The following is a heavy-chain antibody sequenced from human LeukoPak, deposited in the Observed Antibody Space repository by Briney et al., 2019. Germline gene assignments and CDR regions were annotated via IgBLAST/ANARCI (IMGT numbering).Heavy chain of an antibody. J-gene: IGHJ4*02. Sequence: GGSLRLSCAASGFTFDDYAMHWVRQAPGKGLEWVSLISWDGGSTYYADSVKGRFTISRDNSKNSLYLQMNSLRAEDTALYYCAKVASQYYYDSSGYEYYFDYWGQGTLVTVSS. D-gene: IGHD3-22*01. CDR1: GFTFDDYA. CDR3: AKVASQYYYDSSGYEYYFDY. V-gene: IGHV3-43D*03. CDR2: ISWDGGST.